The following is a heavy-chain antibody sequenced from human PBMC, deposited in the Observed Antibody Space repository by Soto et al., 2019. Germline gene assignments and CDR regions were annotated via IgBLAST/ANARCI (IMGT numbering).Heavy chain of an antibody. CDR2: IHYSGST. V-gene: IGHV4-59*08. J-gene: IGHJ4*02. CDR3: ARRWGRTFDY. Sequence: QVQLQESGPGLVKPSETLSLSCTVSGGSISSYYWSWIRQPPGKGLEWIGYIHYSGSTNYNPSLMSRVTISVDTSRNQFSLKLSSVTAADTAVYYCARRWGRTFDYWGQGTLVTVSS. CDR1: GGSISSYY. D-gene: IGHD1-26*01.